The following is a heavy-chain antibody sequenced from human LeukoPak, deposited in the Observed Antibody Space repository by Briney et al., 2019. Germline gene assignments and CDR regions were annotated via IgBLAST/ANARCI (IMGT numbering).Heavy chain of an antibody. Sequence: GGSLRLSCAASGFTFSSYSMNWVRQAPGKGLEWVSYISSSSSTIYYADSVKGRFTISRDNAKNSLYLQMNSLRAEDTAVYYCARDPYGDYARINWFDPWGQGTLVTVSS. V-gene: IGHV3-48*01. J-gene: IGHJ5*02. CDR3: ARDPYGDYARINWFDP. CDR2: ISSSSSTI. D-gene: IGHD4-17*01. CDR1: GFTFSSYS.